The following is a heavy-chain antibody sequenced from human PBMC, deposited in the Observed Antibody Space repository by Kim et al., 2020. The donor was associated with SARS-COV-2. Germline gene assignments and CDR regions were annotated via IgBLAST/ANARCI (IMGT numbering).Heavy chain of an antibody. D-gene: IGHD3-10*01. CDR1: GDSIRSSSYY. J-gene: IGHJ4*02. Sequence: SETLSLTCTVSGDSIRSSSYYWGWIRQPPGKGLEWIGSIYYTGTTYYNPSLKSRVTISVDTSKNQFSLKVNSVTAADTAVYYCARRDASGSYYERHFDYWGQGTLVTVSS. CDR3: ARRDASGSYYERHFDY. V-gene: IGHV4-39*01. CDR2: IYYTGTT.